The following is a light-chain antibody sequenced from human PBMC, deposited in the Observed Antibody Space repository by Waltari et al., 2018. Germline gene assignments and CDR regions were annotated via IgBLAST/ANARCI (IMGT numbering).Light chain of an antibody. V-gene: IGLV3-21*02. Sequence: SYVLSHPPSVPVAPGQTARIPCGGNTLGAKSVHWYQQKPGQAPVLVVYDDTDRPSGIPERFSGSNSGNTATLTITRVAAGDEADYFCQVWHTTSAVVFGGGTKLTVL. CDR2: DDT. J-gene: IGLJ2*01. CDR1: TLGAKS. CDR3: QVWHTTSAVV.